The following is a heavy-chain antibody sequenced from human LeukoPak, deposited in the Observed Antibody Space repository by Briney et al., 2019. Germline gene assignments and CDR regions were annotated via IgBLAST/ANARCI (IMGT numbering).Heavy chain of an antibody. CDR2: IRGSGDRT. D-gene: IGHD1-26*01. Sequence: WGSLSLSCTASGFTFSSYAMSWVRQAPGKGLEWVSAIRGSGDRTHYADSVKGRFTISRDNSKNTLYLQMNSLRAEDTAVNYCAKDSKIVGATFRSYHYMDVWGKGTAVTVSS. V-gene: IGHV3-23*01. J-gene: IGHJ6*03. CDR3: AKDSKIVGATFRSYHYMDV. CDR1: GFTFSSYA.